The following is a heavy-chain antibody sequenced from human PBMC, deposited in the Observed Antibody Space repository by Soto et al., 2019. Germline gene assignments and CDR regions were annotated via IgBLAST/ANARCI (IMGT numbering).Heavy chain of an antibody. CDR3: ARRVSTLPVDY. Sequence: QVQLQQWGAGLLKPSETLSLTCAVYGESFTGYYWTWIRQPPGRGLEWIGQINHSGNTTYNPSLKSRVTISIDTAKNQFSLKLSSVTAADTAVYYCARRVSTLPVDYWGQGTLVTVSS. CDR1: GESFTGYY. CDR2: INHSGNT. D-gene: IGHD3-10*01. V-gene: IGHV4-34*01. J-gene: IGHJ4*02.